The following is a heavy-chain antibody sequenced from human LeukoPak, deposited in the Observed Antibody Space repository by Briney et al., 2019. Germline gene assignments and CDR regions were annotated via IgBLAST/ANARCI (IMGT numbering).Heavy chain of an antibody. V-gene: IGHV4-34*01. Sequence: PSETLSLTCAVYGGSFSGYYWSWIRQPPGKGLEWIGEINHSGSTNYNPSLKSRVTISVDTSKNQFSLKLSSVTAADTAVYYCARRYNWNSPWSVWGKGTTVTVSS. CDR1: GGSFSGYY. CDR3: ARRYNWNSPWSV. J-gene: IGHJ6*04. D-gene: IGHD1-1*01. CDR2: INHSGST.